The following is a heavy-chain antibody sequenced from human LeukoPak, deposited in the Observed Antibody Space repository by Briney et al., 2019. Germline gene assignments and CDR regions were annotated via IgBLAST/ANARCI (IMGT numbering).Heavy chain of an antibody. CDR3: ARRTPALWFGED. D-gene: IGHD3-10*01. Sequence: PSETLSLTCTVSGGSISSSSYYWGWIRQPPGKGLEWIGSIYYSGSTYYNPSLKSRVAMSVDTSKNQFSLKLSSVTAADTAVYYCARRTPALWFGEDWGQGTLVTVSS. J-gene: IGHJ4*02. V-gene: IGHV4-39*01. CDR1: GGSISSSSYY. CDR2: IYYSGST.